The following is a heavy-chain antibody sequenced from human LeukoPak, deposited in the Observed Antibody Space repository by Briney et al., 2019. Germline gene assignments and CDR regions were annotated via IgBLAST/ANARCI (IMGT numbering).Heavy chain of an antibody. D-gene: IGHD3-16*01. J-gene: IGHJ1*01. CDR2: IYTSGST. Sequence: SETLSLTCTVSGGSFSGYYWSWIRQPPGKGLEWIGYIYTSGSTNYNPSLKSRVTISVDTSKNQFSLKLSSVTAADTAVYYCALHLGRRGYSQHWGQGTLVTVSS. V-gene: IGHV4-4*09. CDR1: GGSFSGYY. CDR3: ALHLGRRGYSQH.